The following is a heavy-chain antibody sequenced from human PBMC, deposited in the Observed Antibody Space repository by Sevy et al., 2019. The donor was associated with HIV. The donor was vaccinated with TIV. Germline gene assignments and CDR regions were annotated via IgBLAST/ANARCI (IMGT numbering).Heavy chain of an antibody. Sequence: SLKISCAASGFPFHDHAMHWVRQSPGKGLEWVSGISWNSGSIGYADSVKGRFTISRDNAKQSIYLQMNNLRPDDTAFYYCAKDLNRRCDSINCYSYYYYYYGLDVWGQGTTVTVSS. D-gene: IGHD3-22*01. CDR3: AKDLNRRCDSINCYSYYYYYYGLDV. CDR1: GFPFHDHA. CDR2: ISWNSGSI. J-gene: IGHJ6*02. V-gene: IGHV3-9*01.